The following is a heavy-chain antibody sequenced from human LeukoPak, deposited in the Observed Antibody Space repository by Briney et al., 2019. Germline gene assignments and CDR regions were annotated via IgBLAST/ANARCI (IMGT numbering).Heavy chain of an antibody. Sequence: SETLSLTCAVSGYSISSGYYWGWIRQPPGKGLEWIGSIYHSGSTYYNPSLKSRVTISVDTSKNQFSLKLSSVTAADTAVYYCARENSPSDYWGQGTLVTVSS. J-gene: IGHJ4*02. CDR2: IYHSGST. CDR1: GYSISSGYY. V-gene: IGHV4-38-2*02. CDR3: ARENSPSDY.